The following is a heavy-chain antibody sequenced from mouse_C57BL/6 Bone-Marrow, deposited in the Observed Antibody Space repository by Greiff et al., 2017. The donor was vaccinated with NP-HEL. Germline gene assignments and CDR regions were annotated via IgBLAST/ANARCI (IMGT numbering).Heavy chain of an antibody. CDR3: AREGGLRAWFAY. D-gene: IGHD2-4*01. CDR2: IDPSDSYT. V-gene: IGHV1-50*01. Sequence: QVQLQQPGAELVKPGASVKLSCKASGYTFTSYWMQWVKQRPGQGLEWIGEIDPSDSYTNYNQKFKGKATLTVDTSSSTAYMQLSSLTSEDSAVYYCAREGGLRAWFAYWGKGTLVTVSA. CDR1: GYTFTSYW. J-gene: IGHJ3*01.